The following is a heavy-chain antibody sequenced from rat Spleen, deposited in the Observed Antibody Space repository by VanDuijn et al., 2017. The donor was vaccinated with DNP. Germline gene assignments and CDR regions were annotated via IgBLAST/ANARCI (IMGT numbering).Heavy chain of an antibody. J-gene: IGHJ3*01. Sequence: QVQLTESGPGLVQPSETLSLTCTVSGFSLTGYSVYWVRQPSGKGLEWMGVIWNSGGTRYDSSLKSRLTITKDTSKSQVFLKMHSLHIEDTATYYCARSPETSYIYFPWVHWGQGTLVTVSS. D-gene: IGHD1-2*01. CDR3: ARSPETSYIYFPWVH. V-gene: IGHV2-41*01. CDR1: GFSLTGYS. CDR2: IWNSGGT.